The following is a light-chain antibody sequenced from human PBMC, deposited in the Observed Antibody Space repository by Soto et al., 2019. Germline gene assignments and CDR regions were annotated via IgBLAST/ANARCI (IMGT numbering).Light chain of an antibody. J-gene: IGLJ1*01. V-gene: IGLV2-11*01. Sequence: QSALTQPRSVSGSPGQSVTISCTGTSSDVGGYNYVSWYQQHPGKAPKVMIYDVSERPSGVPDRFSGSKSGNTASLTISGRQADGGADCYCWSYAGRPRYVLGTGTKVTVL. CDR3: WSYAGRPRYV. CDR2: DVS. CDR1: SSDVGGYNY.